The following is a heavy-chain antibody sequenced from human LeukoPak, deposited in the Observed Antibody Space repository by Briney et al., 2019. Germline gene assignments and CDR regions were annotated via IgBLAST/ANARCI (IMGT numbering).Heavy chain of an antibody. D-gene: IGHD3-22*01. CDR3: ARGVDYYDSSGYLNY. Sequence: PGGSLRLSCAASGFTFNSYWMSWVRQAPGKGLEWVSYISSSGSTIYYADSVKGRFTISRDNAKNSLYLQMNSLRAEDTAVYYCARGVDYYDSSGYLNYWGQGTLVTVSS. J-gene: IGHJ4*02. CDR2: ISSSGSTI. CDR1: GFTFNSYW. V-gene: IGHV3-48*01.